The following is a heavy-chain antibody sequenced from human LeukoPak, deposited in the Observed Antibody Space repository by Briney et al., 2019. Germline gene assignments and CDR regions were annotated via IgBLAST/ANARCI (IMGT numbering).Heavy chain of an antibody. CDR3: ARAPSYQHAFDI. V-gene: IGHV4-4*07. J-gene: IGHJ3*02. CDR2: IYTSGST. D-gene: IGHD2-2*01. Sequence: SETLSLTCTVSGGSISSYYWSWIRQPAGKGLEWIGRIYTSGSTNYNPFLKSRVTISVDTSKNQFSLELSSVTAADTAVYYCARAPSYQHAFDIWGQGTMVTVSS. CDR1: GGSISSYY.